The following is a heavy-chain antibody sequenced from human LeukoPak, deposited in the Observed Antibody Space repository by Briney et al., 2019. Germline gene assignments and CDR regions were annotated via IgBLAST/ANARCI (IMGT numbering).Heavy chain of an antibody. CDR1: GGTFSSYA. V-gene: IGHV1-69*05. D-gene: IGHD3-3*01. CDR2: IIPIFGTA. CDR3: ALPIGNGYYTRHIFDY. J-gene: IGHJ4*02. Sequence: SVKVSCKASGGTFSSYAISWVRQAPGQGLEWMGGIIPIFGTANYAQKFQGRVTITTDESTSTAYMELSSLRSEDTAVFYCALPIGNGYYTRHIFDYWGQGTLVTVSS.